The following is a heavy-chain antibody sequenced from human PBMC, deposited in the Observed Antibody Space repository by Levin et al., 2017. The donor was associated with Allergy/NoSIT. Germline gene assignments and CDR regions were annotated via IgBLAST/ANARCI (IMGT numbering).Heavy chain of an antibody. CDR3: AKGYRQFDC. CDR2: ITNSGGST. V-gene: IGHV3-23*01. CDR1: GFAFSTYA. J-gene: IGHJ4*02. D-gene: IGHD1-14*01. Sequence: LSLTCAASGFAFSTYAMNWVRQAPGRGLEWVSLITNSGGSTYFADSVEGRFTISRDNSKSTVYLQMNSLRAEDTAVYYCAKGYRQFDCWGQGTLVTVSS.